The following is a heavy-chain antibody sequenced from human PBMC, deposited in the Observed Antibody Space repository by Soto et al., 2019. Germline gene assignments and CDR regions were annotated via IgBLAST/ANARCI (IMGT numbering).Heavy chain of an antibody. CDR3: ARLIGNSWLDS. CDR1: GGSFSGYD. CDR2: INHSGST. J-gene: IGHJ5*01. Sequence: PSETLSLTCAVYGGSFSGYDWSWIRQPPGKGLEWIGEINHSGSTNYNPSLKSRVTISPDTYNNQLSLQLNSVTPDDTAVYYCARLIGNSWLDSWGQGTLVTVSS. V-gene: IGHV4-34*01. D-gene: IGHD2-8*01.